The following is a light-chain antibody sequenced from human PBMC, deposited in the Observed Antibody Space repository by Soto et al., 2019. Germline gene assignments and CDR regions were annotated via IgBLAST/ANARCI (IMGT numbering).Light chain of an antibody. V-gene: IGKV1-5*01. Sequence: DIQMTQSPSTLSASVGDRVTITCRASQSISSWLAWYQQKPGKAPKLLIYDASSLESGVPSRFSGSGSGTEFTLTISSLQPDDFATYYCQQYNSYWYTFGQGTKLENK. J-gene: IGKJ2*01. CDR2: DAS. CDR1: QSISSW. CDR3: QQYNSYWYT.